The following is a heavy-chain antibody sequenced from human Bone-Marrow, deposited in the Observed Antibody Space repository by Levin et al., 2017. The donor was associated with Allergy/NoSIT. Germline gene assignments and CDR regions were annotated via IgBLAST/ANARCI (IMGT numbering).Heavy chain of an antibody. Sequence: GGSLRLSCAASGFTFSSYWMHWVRQAPGKGLVWVSRINSDGSSTTYADSVKGRVTISRDNAKNTLYLQMNSLRAEDTAVYYCAKGGGKVFDYWGQGTLVTVSS. D-gene: IGHD3-16*01. CDR1: GFTFSSYW. CDR3: AKGGGKVFDY. CDR2: INSDGSST. V-gene: IGHV3-74*01. J-gene: IGHJ4*02.